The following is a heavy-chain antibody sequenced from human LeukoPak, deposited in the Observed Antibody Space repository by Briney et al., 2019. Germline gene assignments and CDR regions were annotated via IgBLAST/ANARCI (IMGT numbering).Heavy chain of an antibody. CDR1: GFTFSSYS. CDR2: IKESGDIT. D-gene: IGHD2-15*01. CDR3: AKYCSGATCSGY. V-gene: IGHV3-23*01. J-gene: IGHJ4*02. Sequence: GASLRLSCAASGFTFSSYSMCWVRQAPGKGPEWVSGIKESGDITYYADSVKGRFTVSRDNSKNTLYLQMNSLRAEDTAKYYCAKYCSGATCSGYWGQGTPVTVSS.